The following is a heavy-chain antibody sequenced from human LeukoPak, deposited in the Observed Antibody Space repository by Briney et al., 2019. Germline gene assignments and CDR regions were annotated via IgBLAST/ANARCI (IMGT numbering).Heavy chain of an antibody. J-gene: IGHJ4*02. CDR3: AKDFFEEYYDYVWGSYRLDY. CDR2: ISGSGGST. Sequence: GGSLRLSCAASGFTFSSYAMSWVRQAPGKGLEWVSAISGSGGSTYYADSVKGRFTISRDNSKNTLYLQMNSLRAEDTAVYYCAKDFFEEYYDYVWGSYRLDYWGQGTLVTVSS. CDR1: GFTFSSYA. V-gene: IGHV3-23*01. D-gene: IGHD3-16*02.